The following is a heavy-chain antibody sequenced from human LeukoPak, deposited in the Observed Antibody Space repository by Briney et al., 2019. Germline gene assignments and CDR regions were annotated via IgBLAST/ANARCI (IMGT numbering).Heavy chain of an antibody. J-gene: IGHJ4*02. D-gene: IGHD3-22*01. CDR3: ARVNYDSSGYPFDY. V-gene: IGHV4-59*01. Sequence: SETLSLTCTVAGGSISSYHWSGIRRPPGKGLGWIGYIYYSGSTNYNATLKSRVTISVDTSKIQFSLKLSSVAAADTAVYYCARVNYDSSGYPFDYWGQGTLVTVSS. CDR1: GGSISSYH. CDR2: IYYSGST.